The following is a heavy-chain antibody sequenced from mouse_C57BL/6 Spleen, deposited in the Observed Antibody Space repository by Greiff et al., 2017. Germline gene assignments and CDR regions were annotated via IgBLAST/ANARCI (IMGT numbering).Heavy chain of an antibody. D-gene: IGHD4-1*01. CDR3: TRDRGGGTDY. CDR1: GFTFSSYA. V-gene: IGHV5-9-1*02. J-gene: IGHJ2*01. CDR2: ISSGGDYI. Sequence: EVKLVASGEGLVKPGGSLKLSCAASGFTFSSYAMSWVRQTPEKRLEWVAYISSGGDYIYYADIVKGRFTISRDNARNTLYLQMSSLKSEDTAMYYCTRDRGGGTDYWGQGTTLTVSS.